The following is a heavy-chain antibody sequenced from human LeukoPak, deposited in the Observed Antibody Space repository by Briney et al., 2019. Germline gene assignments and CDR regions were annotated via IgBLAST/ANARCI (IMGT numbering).Heavy chain of an antibody. Sequence: GGSLRLSCAASGFTFSSYSMNWVRQAPGKGLEWVSSISSSSSYIYYADSVKGRFTISRDNSKNTLYLQMNSLRAEDTAVYYCARDFGGLRYFDYWGQGTLVTVSS. J-gene: IGHJ4*02. CDR1: GFTFSSYS. V-gene: IGHV3-21*01. CDR2: ISSSSSYI. CDR3: ARDFGGLRYFDY. D-gene: IGHD5-12*01.